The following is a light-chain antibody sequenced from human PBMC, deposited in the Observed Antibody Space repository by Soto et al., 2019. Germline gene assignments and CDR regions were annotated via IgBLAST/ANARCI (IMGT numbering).Light chain of an antibody. V-gene: IGLV4-69*01. J-gene: IGLJ3*02. CDR2: LNSDGSH. CDR1: SGHSSYA. CDR3: QTWGTGPLV. Sequence: QSVLTQSPSASASLGASVKLTCTLSSGHSSYAIAWHQQQPEKGPRYLMKLNSDGSHSKGDGIPDRFSGSSSGAERSLTISSLQSEHEADYYCQTWGTGPLVFGGGTKLTVL.